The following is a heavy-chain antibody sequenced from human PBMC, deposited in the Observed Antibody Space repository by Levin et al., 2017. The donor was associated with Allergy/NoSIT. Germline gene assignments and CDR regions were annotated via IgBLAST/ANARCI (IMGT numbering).Heavy chain of an antibody. CDR2: IYPGDSDT. J-gene: IGHJ4*02. V-gene: IGHV5-51*01. D-gene: IGHD4-11*01. CDR1: GYSFPNYW. Sequence: GESLKISCKASGYSFPNYWIGWVRQMPGKGLEWMGIIYPGDSDTRYNPSFQGQVTISVDKSISTAYLQGTSLKASDSAMYYCARYSPPHSHYCYFASWGQGTLVTVSS. CDR3: ARYSPPHSHYCYFAS.